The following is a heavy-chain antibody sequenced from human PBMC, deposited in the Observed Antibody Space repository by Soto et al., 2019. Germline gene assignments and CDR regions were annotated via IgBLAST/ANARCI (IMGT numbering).Heavy chain of an antibody. V-gene: IGHV1-8*01. CDR2: MNPNSGNT. CDR3: ARAKTSYGMDV. Sequence: QVQLVQSGAEVKKPGASVKVSCKASGYTFTSYDINWVRQATGQGLEWMGWMNPNSGNTGYAQKYQGRVTMSRTTSISTAYMEMSSLRSEETAVYYCARAKTSYGMDVWGQGTTVTVSS. CDR1: GYTFTSYD. J-gene: IGHJ6*02.